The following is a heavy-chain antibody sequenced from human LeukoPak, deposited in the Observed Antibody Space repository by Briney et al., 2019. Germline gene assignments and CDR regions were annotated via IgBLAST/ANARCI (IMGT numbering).Heavy chain of an antibody. CDR3: ARMDLDGGDSIGFDS. D-gene: IGHD2-21*02. Sequence: ASVKVSCKASGYTFTGYFMHWVRQAPGQGLGWMGWINPNIGDASYAQKFQGRVTMTRDRSINTAYMELSRLTSDDTAVYYCARMDLDGGDSIGFDSWGQGTLVTVSS. V-gene: IGHV1-2*02. J-gene: IGHJ5*01. CDR1: GYTFTGYF. CDR2: INPNIGDA.